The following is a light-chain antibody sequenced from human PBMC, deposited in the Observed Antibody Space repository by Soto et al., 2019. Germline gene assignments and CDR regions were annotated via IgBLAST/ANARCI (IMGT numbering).Light chain of an antibody. Sequence: EIVMTQSPATLSVSPGERATLSCGASQSIHIRLSWYQQKPGQAPRLLIYGASTRAAGIPERFRGSGSGTEFTLTINSLQSDDFAVYYCQQYSDWPPWTFGQGTKVDI. CDR3: QQYSDWPPWT. J-gene: IGKJ1*01. CDR2: GAS. CDR1: QSIHIR. V-gene: IGKV3-15*01.